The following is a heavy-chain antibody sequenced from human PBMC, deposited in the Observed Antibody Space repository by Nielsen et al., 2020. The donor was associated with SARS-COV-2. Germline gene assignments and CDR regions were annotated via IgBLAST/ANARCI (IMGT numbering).Heavy chain of an antibody. V-gene: IGHV1-69*06. Sequence: SVKVSCKASGGTFSSYAISWVRQAPGQGLEWMGGIIPIFGTANYAQKFQGRVTITADKSTSTAYMELSSLRSGDTAVYYCATSGYSSSWSAYWGQGTLVTVSS. CDR3: ATSGYSSSWSAY. CDR2: IIPIFGTA. D-gene: IGHD6-13*01. J-gene: IGHJ4*02. CDR1: GGTFSSYA.